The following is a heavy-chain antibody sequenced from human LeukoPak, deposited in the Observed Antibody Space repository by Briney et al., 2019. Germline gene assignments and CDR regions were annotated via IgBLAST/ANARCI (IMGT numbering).Heavy chain of an antibody. Sequence: PGGSLRLSCAASGFTFSDYYMSWIRQAPGKGLEWVSYISSSGSTIYYGDSVKGRFTISRDNAKISLYLQMNSLRAEDTAVYYCARDPCSGGNCYFDYWGQGTLVTVSS. CDR1: GFTFSDYY. CDR2: ISSSGSTI. J-gene: IGHJ4*02. D-gene: IGHD2-15*01. V-gene: IGHV3-11*04. CDR3: ARDPCSGGNCYFDY.